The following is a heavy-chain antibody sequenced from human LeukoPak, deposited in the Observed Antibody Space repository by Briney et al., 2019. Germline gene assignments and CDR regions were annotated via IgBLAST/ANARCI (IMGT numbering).Heavy chain of an antibody. Sequence: SETLSLTCAVSGSSISSGYYWGWIRQPPGKGLEWIESIYHSGSTYYNPSLKSRVTISVDTSKNQFSLNLSSVTAADTAVYYCARGRAIPAAMDCWGQGTLVTGSS. J-gene: IGHJ4*02. D-gene: IGHD2-2*01. CDR1: GSSISSGYY. CDR2: IYHSGST. CDR3: ARGRAIPAAMDC. V-gene: IGHV4-38-2*01.